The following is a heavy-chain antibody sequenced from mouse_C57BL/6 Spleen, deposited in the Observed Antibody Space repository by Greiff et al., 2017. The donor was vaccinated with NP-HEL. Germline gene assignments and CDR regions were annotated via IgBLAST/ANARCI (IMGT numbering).Heavy chain of an antibody. Sequence: QVQLQQSGAELVKPGASVKLSCKASGYTFTSYWMQWVKQRPGQGLEWIGEIDPSDSYTNYNQKLKGKATLTVDTSSSTAYMQLSSLTSEDSAVYYCARYDYDVYFDYWGQGTTLTVSS. CDR2: IDPSDSYT. J-gene: IGHJ2*01. CDR1: GYTFTSYW. V-gene: IGHV1-50*01. D-gene: IGHD2-4*01. CDR3: ARYDYDVYFDY.